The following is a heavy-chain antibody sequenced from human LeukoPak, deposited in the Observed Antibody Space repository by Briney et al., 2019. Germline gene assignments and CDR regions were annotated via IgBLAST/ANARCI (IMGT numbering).Heavy chain of an antibody. J-gene: IGHJ3*02. CDR1: GGSISSYY. D-gene: IGHD3-22*01. CDR2: IYYSGST. Sequence: SETLSLTCTVSGGSISSYYWSWIRQSPVKGLEWIGFIYYSGSTNYNPSLKSRVTISVDTSKNQFSLKLSSVTAADTAVYYCARLGYSSGFGFAFDIWGQGTMVTVSS. CDR3: ARLGYSSGFGFAFDI. V-gene: IGHV4-59*01.